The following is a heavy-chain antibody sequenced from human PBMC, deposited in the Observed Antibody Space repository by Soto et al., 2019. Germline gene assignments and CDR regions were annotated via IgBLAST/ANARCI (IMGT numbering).Heavy chain of an antibody. CDR1: GGSISSSSYY. CDR3: ARHNDWGYYFDY. D-gene: IGHD3-9*01. V-gene: IGHV4-39*01. CDR2: IYYSGST. J-gene: IGHJ4*02. Sequence: SETLSLTCTVSGGSISSSSYYWGWIRQPPGKGLEWIGCIYYSGSTYYNPPLKSRVTISVDTSKNQFSLKLSSVTAADTAVYYCARHNDWGYYFDYWGQGTLVTVSS.